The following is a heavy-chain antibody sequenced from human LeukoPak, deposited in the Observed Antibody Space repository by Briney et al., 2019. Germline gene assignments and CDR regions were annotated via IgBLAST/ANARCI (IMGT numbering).Heavy chain of an antibody. J-gene: IGHJ4*02. CDR2: MQRKTDGGTT. D-gene: IGHD4-17*01. V-gene: IGHV3-15*01. CDR3: SAATVTSSGLFYFDY. CDR1: GFTFSKAW. Sequence: GGSLRLYCAASGFTFSKAWMSWLRQAPGKGLEWVGRMQRKTDGGTTDYAAPVKGRFTISRDDSKNTVYLQMNSLKTEDTAVYYCSAATVTSSGLFYFDYWGQGTLVTVSS.